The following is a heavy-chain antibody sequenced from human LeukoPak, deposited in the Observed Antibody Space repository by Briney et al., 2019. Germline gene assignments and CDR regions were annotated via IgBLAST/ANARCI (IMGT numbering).Heavy chain of an antibody. D-gene: IGHD1-26*01. CDR1: GYTFTSYG. J-gene: IGHJ5*02. CDR2: ISAYNGNT. Sequence: ASVKVSCKASGYTFTSYGISWVRQAPGQGLEWVGWISAYNGNTNYAQKLQGRVTMTTDTSTSTAYMELRSLRSDDTAVYYCASSGGSYELGWFDPWGQGTLVTVSS. CDR3: ASSGGSYELGWFDP. V-gene: IGHV1-18*01.